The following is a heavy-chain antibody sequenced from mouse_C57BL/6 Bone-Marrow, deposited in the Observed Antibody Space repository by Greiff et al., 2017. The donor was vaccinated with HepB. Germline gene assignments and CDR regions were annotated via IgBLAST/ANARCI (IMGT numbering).Heavy chain of an antibody. D-gene: IGHD1-1*01. V-gene: IGHV1-53*01. CDR2: INPSNGGT. CDR1: GYTFTSYW. CDR3: AFTTVVATGEYFDY. Sequence: QVQLKQPGTELVKPGASVKLSCKASGYTFTSYWMHWVKQRPGQGLEWIGNINPSNGGTNYNEKFKSKATLTVDKSSSTAYMQLSSLTSEDSAVYYCAFTTVVATGEYFDYWGQGTTLTVSS. J-gene: IGHJ2*01.